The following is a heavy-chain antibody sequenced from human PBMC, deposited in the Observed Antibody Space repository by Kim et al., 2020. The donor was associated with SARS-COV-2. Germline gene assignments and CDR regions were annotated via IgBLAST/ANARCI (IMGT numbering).Heavy chain of an antibody. CDR1: GFTFSSYA. J-gene: IGHJ4*02. Sequence: GGSLRLSCAASGFTFSSYAMHWVRQAPGKGLEWVAVISYDGSNKYYADSVKGRFTISRDNSKNTLYLQMNSLRAEDTAVYYCARDRVVQRFDYWGQGTLVTVSS. CDR2: ISYDGSNK. D-gene: IGHD2-15*01. CDR3: ARDRVVQRFDY. V-gene: IGHV3-30*04.